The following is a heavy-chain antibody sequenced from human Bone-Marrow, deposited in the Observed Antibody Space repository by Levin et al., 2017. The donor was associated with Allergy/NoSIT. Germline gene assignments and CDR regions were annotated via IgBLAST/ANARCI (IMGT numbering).Heavy chain of an antibody. J-gene: IGHJ4*02. D-gene: IGHD3-3*01. Sequence: GESLKISCTASGFTFGDYAMSWVRQAPGKGLEWVGFIRSKAYGGTTEYAASVKGRFTISRDDSKSIAYLQMNSLKTEDTAVYYCTREVRMGITIFGVVSDNFDYWGQGTLVTVSS. CDR3: TREVRMGITIFGVVSDNFDY. CDR2: IRSKAYGGTT. V-gene: IGHV3-49*04. CDR1: GFTFGDYA.